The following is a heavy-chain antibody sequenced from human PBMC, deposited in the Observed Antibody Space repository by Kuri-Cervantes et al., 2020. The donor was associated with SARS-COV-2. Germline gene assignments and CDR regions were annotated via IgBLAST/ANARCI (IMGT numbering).Heavy chain of an antibody. V-gene: IGHV4-59*08. J-gene: IGHJ6*02. Sequence: SETLSLTCTVSGGSISSYYWSWIRQPPGKGLEWIGYIYYSGSTNYNPSLKSRVTISVDTSKNQFSLKLSSVTAADTAVYYCARGPLVVPAANDYYYYGMDVWGQGTTVTVSS. CDR1: GGSISSYY. D-gene: IGHD2-2*01. CDR3: ARGPLVVPAANDYYYYGMDV. CDR2: IYYSGST.